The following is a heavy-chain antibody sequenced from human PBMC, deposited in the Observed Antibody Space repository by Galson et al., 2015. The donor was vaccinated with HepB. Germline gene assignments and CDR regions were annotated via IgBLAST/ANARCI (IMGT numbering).Heavy chain of an antibody. CDR2: VDWDGTSA. CDR3: VRDRGYCVNGVCQGPQYDY. CDR1: GFTFRSHW. Sequence: SLRLSCAASGFTFRSHWMHWVRQGPGKGLEWVSRVDWDGTSADYADSVKGRFTISRDNARATVSLQMSSLRAEDTGIYYCVRDRGYCVNGVCQGPQYDYWGQGTLVTVSS. D-gene: IGHD5/OR15-5a*01. V-gene: IGHV3-74*01. J-gene: IGHJ4*02.